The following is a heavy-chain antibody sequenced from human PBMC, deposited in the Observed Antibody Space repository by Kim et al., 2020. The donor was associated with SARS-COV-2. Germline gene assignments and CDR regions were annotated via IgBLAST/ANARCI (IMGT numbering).Heavy chain of an antibody. CDR1: GGSFSGYY. CDR3: ASTYCSSTSCYPANSYHG. V-gene: IGHV4-34*01. CDR2: INHSGST. D-gene: IGHD2-2*01. J-gene: IGHJ6*01. Sequence: SETLSLTCAVYGGSFSGYYWSWIRQPPGKGLEWIGEINHSGSTNYNPSLKSRVTISVDTSKNQFSLKLSSVTAADTAVYYCASTYCSSTSCYPANSYHG.